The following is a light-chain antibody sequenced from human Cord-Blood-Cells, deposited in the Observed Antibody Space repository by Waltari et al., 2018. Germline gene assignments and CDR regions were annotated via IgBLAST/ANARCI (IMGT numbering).Light chain of an antibody. CDR3: QAWDSSTEVV. Sequence: SYELTQPPSVSVSPGQTASITCSGDKLGDKYACWYQQKPGQYPVLVIYQDSKRPSGLPERFSGSNSGNTATLTISGTQAMDEADYYGQAWDSSTEVVFGGGTKLTVL. V-gene: IGLV3-1*01. CDR1: KLGDKY. J-gene: IGLJ2*01. CDR2: QDS.